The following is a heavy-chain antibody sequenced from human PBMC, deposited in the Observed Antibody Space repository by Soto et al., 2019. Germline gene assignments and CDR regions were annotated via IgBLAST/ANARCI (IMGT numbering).Heavy chain of an antibody. CDR2: ISSSGSTI. V-gene: IGHV3-48*03. CDR1: VFTFSSSE. Sequence: GSLRLSCAASVFTFSSSEMNWVRQAPGKGLEWVSYISSSGSTISYADSVKGRFTISRDNAKNSLYLQMNSLRAEDTAVYYCAGAPLDYYDSSGYFDSWGQGTLVTVSS. D-gene: IGHD3-22*01. J-gene: IGHJ4*02. CDR3: AGAPLDYYDSSGYFDS.